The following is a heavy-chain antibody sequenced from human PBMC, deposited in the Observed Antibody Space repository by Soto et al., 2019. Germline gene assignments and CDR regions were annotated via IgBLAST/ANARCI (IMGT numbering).Heavy chain of an antibody. CDR3: ARRDDGDYNDY. V-gene: IGHV1-69*02. CDR1: GGTFSSYT. Sequence: QVQLVQSGAEVKKPGSSVKVSCKASGGTFSSYTISWVRQAPGQGLEWMGRIIPILGIANYAQKFQGRVTITADKSTSTAYMELSSLRSEDTAVYYCARRDDGDYNDYWGQGTLVTVSS. D-gene: IGHD4-17*01. CDR2: IIPILGIA. J-gene: IGHJ4*02.